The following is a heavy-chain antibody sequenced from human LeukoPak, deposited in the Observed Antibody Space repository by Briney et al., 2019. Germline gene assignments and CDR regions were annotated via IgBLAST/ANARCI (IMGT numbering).Heavy chain of an antibody. CDR3: ARDPRDCSSTSCGYLDY. J-gene: IGHJ4*02. V-gene: IGHV3-30*04. CDR2: ISYDGSNK. D-gene: IGHD2-2*01. Sequence: GRSLRLSCAASGFTFSSYAMHWVRQAPGKGLEWVAVISYDGSNKYYADSVKGRFTISRDNSKNTLYLQMNSLRAEGTAVYYCARDPRDCSSTSCGYLDYWGQGTLVTVSS. CDR1: GFTFSSYA.